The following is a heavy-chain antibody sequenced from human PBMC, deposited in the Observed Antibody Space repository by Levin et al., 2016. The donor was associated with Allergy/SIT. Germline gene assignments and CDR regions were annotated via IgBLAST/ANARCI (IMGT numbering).Heavy chain of an antibody. D-gene: IGHD6-13*01. CDR3: ARDLISSWQRNYYYYYGMDV. V-gene: IGHV1-18*04. Sequence: ASVKVSCKASGYTFTSYGISWVRQAPGQGLEWMGWISAYNGNTNYAQKLQGRVTMTTDTSTSTAYMELRSLRSDDTAVYYCARDLISSWQRNYYYYYGMDVWGQGTTVTVSS. CDR2: ISAYNGNT. J-gene: IGHJ6*02. CDR1: GYTFTSYG.